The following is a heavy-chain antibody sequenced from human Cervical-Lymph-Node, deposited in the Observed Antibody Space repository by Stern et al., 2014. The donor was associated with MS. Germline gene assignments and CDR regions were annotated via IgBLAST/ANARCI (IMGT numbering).Heavy chain of an antibody. CDR1: GGSINTDY. CDR3: AKGVGWTPDS. J-gene: IGHJ4*02. CDR2: VHYTGDT. D-gene: IGHD1-26*01. V-gene: IGHV4-59*12. Sequence: QVQLQESGPGLVKPSETLSLTCTVSGGSINTDYWNWVRQPPGKRLEWIGYVHYTGDTNYNPSLKSRVTISVNTSKNQFSLRLTSVTAADTAVYYCAKGVGWTPDSWGQGTLVTVSS.